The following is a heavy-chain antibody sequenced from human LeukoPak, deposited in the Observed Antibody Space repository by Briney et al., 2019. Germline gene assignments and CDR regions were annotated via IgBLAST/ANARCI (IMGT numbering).Heavy chain of an antibody. J-gene: IGHJ6*03. D-gene: IGHD2-2*01. Sequence: PGGSLRLSCAASGFTFSSYAMSWVRQAPGKGLEWVSAISGSGGSTYYADSVKGRFTISRDNSKNTVYLQMNSLRAEDTAVYYCAKTGYQLLSSGYYYYYYMDVWGKGTTVTVSS. V-gene: IGHV3-23*01. CDR2: ISGSGGST. CDR3: AKTGYQLLSSGYYYYYYMDV. CDR1: GFTFSSYA.